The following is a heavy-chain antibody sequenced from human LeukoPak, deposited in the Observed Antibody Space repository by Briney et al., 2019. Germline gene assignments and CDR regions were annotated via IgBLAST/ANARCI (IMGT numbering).Heavy chain of an antibody. CDR2: INSDGSST. J-gene: IGHJ5*02. D-gene: IGHD4-11*01. CDR1: GFTFSSYW. CDR3: AKDANDYSPNWFDP. V-gene: IGHV3-74*01. Sequence: PGGSLRLSCAASGFTFSSYWMHWVRQAPGKGLVWVSRINSDGSSTSYADSVKGRFTISRDNSKNTLYLQMNSLRAEDTAVYYCAKDANDYSPNWFDPWGQGTLVTVSS.